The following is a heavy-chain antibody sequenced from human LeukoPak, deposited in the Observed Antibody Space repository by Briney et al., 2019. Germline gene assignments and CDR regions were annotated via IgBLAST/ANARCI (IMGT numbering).Heavy chain of an antibody. J-gene: IGHJ5*02. D-gene: IGHD6-25*01. CDR2: ISYDGSNK. V-gene: IGHV3-30-3*01. Sequence: GGSLRLSCAASGFTFSSYAMHWVRQAPGKGLEWVAVISYDGSNKYYADSVKGRFTISRDNAKNSLYLQMNSLRAEDTAVYYCARAGRRFDPWGQGTLVTVSS. CDR3: ARAGRRFDP. CDR1: GFTFSSYA.